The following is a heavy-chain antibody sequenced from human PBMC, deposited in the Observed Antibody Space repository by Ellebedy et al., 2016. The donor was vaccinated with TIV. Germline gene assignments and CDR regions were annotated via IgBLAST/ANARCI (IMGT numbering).Heavy chain of an antibody. CDR3: ARGPSVDPHMDV. CDR1: GYTFTSYY. V-gene: IGHV1-46*01. J-gene: IGHJ6*02. Sequence: AASVQVSCKASGYTFTSYYMHWVRQPPAQGPEWTGIINPTAGSTSSAPKFQGRVTMTSDTSTRTVYMELSSLRSEDTAVYYCARGPSVDPHMDVWGQGTTVTVSS. CDR2: INPTAGST. D-gene: IGHD6-19*01.